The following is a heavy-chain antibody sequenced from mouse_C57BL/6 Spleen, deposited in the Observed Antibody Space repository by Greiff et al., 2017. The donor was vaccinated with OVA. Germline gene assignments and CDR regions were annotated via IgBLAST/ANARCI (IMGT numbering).Heavy chain of an antibody. J-gene: IGHJ2*01. V-gene: IGHV1-52*01. Sequence: QVQLQQSGAELVRPGSSVKLSCKASGYTFTSYWMHWVKQRPIQGLEWIGNIDPSDSETHYNQKFKDKATLTVDKSSSTAYMQLSSLTSEDSAVYYCARLGLTGTDYWGQGTTLTVSS. CDR3: ARLGLTGTDY. CDR2: IDPSDSET. D-gene: IGHD4-1*01. CDR1: GYTFTSYW.